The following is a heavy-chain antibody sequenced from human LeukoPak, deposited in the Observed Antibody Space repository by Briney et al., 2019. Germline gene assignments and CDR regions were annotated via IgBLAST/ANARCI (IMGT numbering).Heavy chain of an antibody. J-gene: IGHJ4*02. CDR1: GFTFSSYA. CDR2: ISGSGGST. CDR3: AREPGPGDY. V-gene: IGHV3-23*01. Sequence: PGGSLRLSCAASGFTFSSYAMSWVRQAPGKGLEWVSAISGSGGSTYYADSVKGRFTISRDNAKSSLYLQMNSLRAEDTAVYYCAREPGPGDYWGQGTLVTVSS.